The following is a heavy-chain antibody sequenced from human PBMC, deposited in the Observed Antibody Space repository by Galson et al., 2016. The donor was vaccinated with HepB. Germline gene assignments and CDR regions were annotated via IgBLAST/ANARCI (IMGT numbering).Heavy chain of an antibody. CDR3: PKVGFRERWLQPKYFDF. CDR2: ISGNGGST. J-gene: IGHJ4*02. D-gene: IGHD5-24*01. V-gene: IGHV3-23*01. Sequence: SLRLSCAASGFIFNDYAMTWVRQAPGKGLEWVSGISGNGGSTYYADSVKGRFTISRDTAKNSLYLQMNSLRAKDTAVYYCPKVGFRERWLQPKYFDFWGQGTLVTVSS. CDR1: GFIFNDYA.